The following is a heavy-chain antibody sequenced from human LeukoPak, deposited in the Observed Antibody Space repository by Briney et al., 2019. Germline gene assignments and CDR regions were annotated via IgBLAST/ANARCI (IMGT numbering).Heavy chain of an antibody. V-gene: IGHV3-23*01. J-gene: IGHJ6*02. Sequence: GGSLRLSCAASGFTFSMYAMNWVRQAPGKGLEWVSGISGSGGSTYYADSVKGRFTISRDNSKNTLYLQMNSLRAEDTAVYHCAKGRKSYYYGMDVWGRGTTVTVS. CDR3: AKGRKSYYYGMDV. CDR1: GFTFSMYA. CDR2: ISGSGGST.